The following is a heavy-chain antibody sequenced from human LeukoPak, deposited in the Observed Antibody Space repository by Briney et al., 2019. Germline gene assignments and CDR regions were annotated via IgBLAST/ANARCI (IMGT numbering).Heavy chain of an antibody. CDR2: IKQDGSEK. CDR1: GFTFSSYW. J-gene: IGHJ4*02. V-gene: IGHV3-7*01. Sequence: GGSLRLSCAASGFTFSSYWMSWVRQAPGKGLGWVANIKQDGSEKYYVDSVKGRFTISRDNAKNSLYLQMNSLRAEDTAVYYCARVGLVVPAAISGYYFDYWGQGTLVTVSS. D-gene: IGHD2-2*02. CDR3: ARVGLVVPAAISGYYFDY.